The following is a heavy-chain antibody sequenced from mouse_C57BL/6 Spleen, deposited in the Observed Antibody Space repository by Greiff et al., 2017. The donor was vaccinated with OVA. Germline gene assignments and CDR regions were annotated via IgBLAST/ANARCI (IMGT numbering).Heavy chain of an antibody. D-gene: IGHD2-4*01. CDR3: ASHYDYDGFAY. J-gene: IGHJ3*01. Sequence: VQLQQPWAELVMPGTSVKLSCKASGYTFTRYWMHWVKQRPGQGLEWIVALDPSDSYPNYNQNFKGKSPLTVDKSSSTAYMQLSSLTSEASAVYYCASHYDYDGFAYWGQGTLVTVSA. V-gene: IGHV1-69*01. CDR2: LDPSDSYP. CDR1: GYTFTRYW.